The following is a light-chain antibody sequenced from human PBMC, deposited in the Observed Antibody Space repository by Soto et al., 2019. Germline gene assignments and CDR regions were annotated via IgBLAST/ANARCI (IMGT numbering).Light chain of an antibody. Sequence: QSALTQPASVSGSPGQSITISCTGTGSDAGGYNYVSWYQQHPGKAPKLMIDEVSNRPSGVSNRFPGSKSGNTASLTISGLQAEDEAAYYCSSYTSSTTLGVLFGGGTKLTVL. J-gene: IGLJ2*01. V-gene: IGLV2-14*01. CDR2: EVS. CDR1: GSDAGGYNY. CDR3: SSYTSSTTLGVL.